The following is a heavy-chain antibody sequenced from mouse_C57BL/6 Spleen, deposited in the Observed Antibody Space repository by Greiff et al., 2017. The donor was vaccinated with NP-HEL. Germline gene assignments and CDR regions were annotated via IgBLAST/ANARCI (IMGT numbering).Heavy chain of an antibody. J-gene: IGHJ3*01. Sequence: QVQLQQSGAELARPGASVKLSCKASGYTFTSSGLSWVKQRTGQGLEWIGEYYPRSGNTYYNEKFKGKATLTADKSSSPAYIELRSLTSEDSAGYYCARINYEVWFAYWGQGTLVTVSA. D-gene: IGHD2-1*01. V-gene: IGHV1-81*01. CDR3: ARINYEVWFAY. CDR2: YYPRSGNT. CDR1: GYTFTSSG.